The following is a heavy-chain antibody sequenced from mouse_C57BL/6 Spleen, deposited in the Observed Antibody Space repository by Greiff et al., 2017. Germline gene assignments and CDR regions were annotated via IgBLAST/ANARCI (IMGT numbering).Heavy chain of an antibody. CDR1: GFTFSDYG. V-gene: IGHV5-17*01. D-gene: IGHD2-3*01. Sequence: DVMLVESGGGLVKPGGSLKLSCAASGFTFSDYGMHWVRQAPEQGLEWVAYISRGSGTIYYADTVKGRFTISRDNAKNTPFLQLTRLRSEDTAMYYCVRVRDGYCSFYFEYWGQGTTVTGSA. CDR2: ISRGSGTI. J-gene: IGHJ2*01. CDR3: VRVRDGYCSFYFEY.